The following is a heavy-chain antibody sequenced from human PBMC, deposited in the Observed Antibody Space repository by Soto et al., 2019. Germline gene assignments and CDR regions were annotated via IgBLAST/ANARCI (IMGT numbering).Heavy chain of an antibody. V-gene: IGHV1-18*01. CDR3: ARDRVVQSPRPIGGGSY. J-gene: IGHJ4*02. CDR1: GYTFTSYG. CDR2: ISAYNGNT. D-gene: IGHD2-15*01. Sequence: QVQLVQSGAEVKKPGASVKVSCKASGYTFTSYGISWVRQAPGQGLEWMGWISAYNGNTNYAQELQGRVTMTTDTATSTANVELRSLRSDATAVYYYARDRVVQSPRPIGGGSYWGQGTLVTVSS.